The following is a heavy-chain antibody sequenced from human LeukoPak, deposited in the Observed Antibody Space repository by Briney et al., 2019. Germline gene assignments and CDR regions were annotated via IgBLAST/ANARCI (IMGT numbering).Heavy chain of an antibody. D-gene: IGHD5-12*01. CDR2: IYHSGST. CDR1: GYPISSGYY. V-gene: IGHV4-38-2*01. Sequence: SETLSLTCAVSGYPISSGYYWGWIRQPPGKGLEWIGSIYHSGSTYYNPSLKSRVTISVDTSKNQFSLKLSSVTAADTAVYYCARHRSIVATITDYWGQGTLVTVSS. CDR3: ARHRSIVATITDY. J-gene: IGHJ4*02.